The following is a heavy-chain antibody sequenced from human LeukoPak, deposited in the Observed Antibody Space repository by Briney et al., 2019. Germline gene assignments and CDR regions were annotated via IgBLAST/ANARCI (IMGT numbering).Heavy chain of an antibody. CDR1: GESISGFY. D-gene: IGHD5-18*01. CDR2: IYYSGST. CDR3: ARGLGYSYGSVWFDP. Sequence: SETLSLTCTVSGESISGFYWTWIRQPPGKGLEWIGYIYYSGSTNYNPSLKSRVTISVDTSKNQFSLKLSSVTAADTAIYYCARGLGYSYGSVWFDPWGQGALVTVSS. J-gene: IGHJ5*02. V-gene: IGHV4-59*12.